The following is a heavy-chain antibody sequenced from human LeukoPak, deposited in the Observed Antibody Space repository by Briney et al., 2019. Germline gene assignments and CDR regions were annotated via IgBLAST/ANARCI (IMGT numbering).Heavy chain of an antibody. CDR2: ISSSSSYI. V-gene: IGHV3-21*01. CDR3: ARDSGYYGDYRDTGDY. Sequence: GGSLRLSCAASGFTFSSYWMSWFRQAPGKGLEWVSSISSSSSYIYYADSVKGRFTISRDNAKNSLYLQMSSLRAEDTAVYYCARDSGYYGDYRDTGDYWGQGTLVTVSS. J-gene: IGHJ4*02. CDR1: GFTFSSYW. D-gene: IGHD4-17*01.